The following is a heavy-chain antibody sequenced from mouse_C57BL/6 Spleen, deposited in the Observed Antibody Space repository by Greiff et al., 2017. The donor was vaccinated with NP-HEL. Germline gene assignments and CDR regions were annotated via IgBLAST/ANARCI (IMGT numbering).Heavy chain of an antibody. CDR2: INPSSGYT. CDR1: GYTFTSYT. Sequence: VMLVESGAELARPGASVKMSCKASGYTFTSYTMHWVKQRPGQGLEWIGYINPSSGYTKYNQKFKDKATLTADKSSSTAYMQLSSLTSEDSAVYYCAREGITTVVAHFDCWGQGTTLTVSS. J-gene: IGHJ2*01. D-gene: IGHD1-1*01. CDR3: AREGITTVVAHFDC. V-gene: IGHV1-4*01.